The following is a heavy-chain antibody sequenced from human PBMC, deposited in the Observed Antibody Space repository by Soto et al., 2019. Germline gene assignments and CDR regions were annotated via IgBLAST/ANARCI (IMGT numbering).Heavy chain of an antibody. CDR3: APYCTSTSCLDYSHDFWSGNQKKIPPSFQH. CDR2: IIPIFGTA. V-gene: IGHV1-69*13. D-gene: IGHD3-3*01. J-gene: IGHJ1*01. Sequence: SVKVSCKASGYTFTSYYMHWVRQAPGQGLEWMGGIIPIFGTANYAQKFQGRVTITADESTSTAYMELSSLRSEDTAVYYCAPYCTSTSCLDYSHDFWSGNQKKIPPSFQHWGQGTLFTVSS. CDR1: GYTFTSYY.